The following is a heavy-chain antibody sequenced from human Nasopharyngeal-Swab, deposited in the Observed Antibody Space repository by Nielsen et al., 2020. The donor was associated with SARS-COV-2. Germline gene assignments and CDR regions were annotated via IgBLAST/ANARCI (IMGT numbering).Heavy chain of an antibody. CDR2: IYYSGST. Sequence: SESLSLTGTVSGGSISISSYYWGWIRQPPGKGLEWIGSIYYSGSTYYNPSLKSRVTISVDTSKNQFSLKLSSVTAEDTAVYYCARAGITMVRGAAFGYWGQGTLVTVSS. CDR1: GGSISISSYY. D-gene: IGHD3-10*01. V-gene: IGHV4-39*07. J-gene: IGHJ4*02. CDR3: ARAGITMVRGAAFGY.